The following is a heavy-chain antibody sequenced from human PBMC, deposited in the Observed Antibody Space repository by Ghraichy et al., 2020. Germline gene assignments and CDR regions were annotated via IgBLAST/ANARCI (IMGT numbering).Heavy chain of an antibody. CDR2: ISPAGGDM. CDR1: GFTFSYSW. D-gene: IGHD5-18*01. V-gene: IGHV3-7*01. CDR3: TRDRGYDSYDS. J-gene: IGHJ4*02. Sequence: GESLRLSCAASGFTFSYSWMAWVRQTPGMGLERVATISPAGGDMFYGDSVKGRFSMSRDNAENSLYLQMNSLRADDTAVYYCTRDRGYDSYDSWGQGTLVTVSS.